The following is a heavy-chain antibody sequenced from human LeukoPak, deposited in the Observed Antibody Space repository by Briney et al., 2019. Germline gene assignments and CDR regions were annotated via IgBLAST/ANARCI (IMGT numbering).Heavy chain of an antibody. Sequence: GGSLRLSCAASGFTFSDYYMSWIRQAPGKGLEWVSAISGSGGSTYYADSVKGRFTISRDNSKNTLYLQMNSLRAEDTAVYYCAKCIVGATAPFDYWGQGTLVTVSS. CDR3: AKCIVGATAPFDY. J-gene: IGHJ4*02. CDR2: ISGSGGST. V-gene: IGHV3-23*01. D-gene: IGHD1-26*01. CDR1: GFTFSDYY.